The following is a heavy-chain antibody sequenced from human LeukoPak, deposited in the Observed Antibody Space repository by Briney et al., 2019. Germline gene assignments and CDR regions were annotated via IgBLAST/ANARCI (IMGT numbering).Heavy chain of an antibody. CDR1: GFTFSSYA. V-gene: IGHV3-7*01. Sequence: GGSLRLSCAASGFTFSSYAMTWVRQAPGKGLEWVANIKQDGSDKFYVDSVNGRFTISRDNAKNSLYLQMNTLRAEDTAIYYCATFSGAHHKTFDSWGQGTLVTVSS. J-gene: IGHJ4*02. CDR2: IKQDGSDK. CDR3: ATFSGAHHKTFDS. D-gene: IGHD1-14*01.